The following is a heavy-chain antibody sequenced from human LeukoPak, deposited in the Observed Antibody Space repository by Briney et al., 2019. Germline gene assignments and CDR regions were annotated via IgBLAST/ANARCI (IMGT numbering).Heavy chain of an antibody. V-gene: IGHV1-69*01. J-gene: IGHJ4*02. CDR1: RGTFSSYA. D-gene: IGHD4-17*01. CDR3: ARGHDYGDSHFDY. Sequence: SVKVPCKNSRGTFSSYAISRERQAPGQGLKLIGGIIPIFGSANYAQKFQGRVTITADESTSTAYMELSSLRSEDTAVYYCARGHDYGDSHFDYWGQGTLVTVSS. CDR2: IIPIFGSA.